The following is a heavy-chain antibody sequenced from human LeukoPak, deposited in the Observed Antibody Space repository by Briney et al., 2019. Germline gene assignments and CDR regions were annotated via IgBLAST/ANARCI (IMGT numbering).Heavy chain of an antibody. Sequence: PGGSLRLSCAASGFTFNTYAMSWVRQAPGKGLEWVSGICGSCDPTYYADSVKGRFTLSRDNTMCMLFLQMNGLGAEVTDVYYGAKEERSVGDLINFDLWGQGTLVTVSS. J-gene: IGHJ4*02. CDR2: ICGSCDPT. CDR1: GFTFNTYA. CDR3: AKEERSVGDLINFDL. D-gene: IGHD3-10*01. V-gene: IGHV3-23*01.